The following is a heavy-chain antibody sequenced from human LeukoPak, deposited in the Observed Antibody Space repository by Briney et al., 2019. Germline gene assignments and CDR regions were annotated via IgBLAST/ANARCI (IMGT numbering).Heavy chain of an antibody. Sequence: PSETLSLTCAVYGGSFSGYYWSWIRQPPGKGLEWIGEINHSGSTNYNPSLKSRVTISVDTSTNQFSLKLSPVTAADTAVYYCARVIRCVSSWYVYYYYGMDVWGKGTTVTVSS. V-gene: IGHV4-34*01. J-gene: IGHJ6*04. D-gene: IGHD6-13*01. CDR1: GGSFSGYY. CDR3: ARVIRCVSSWYVYYYYGMDV. CDR2: INHSGST.